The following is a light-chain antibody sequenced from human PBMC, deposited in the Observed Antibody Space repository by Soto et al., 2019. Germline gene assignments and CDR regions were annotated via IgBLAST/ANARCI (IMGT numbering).Light chain of an antibody. CDR3: SSYTSSSTSVV. CDR1: SSDVGGYNY. V-gene: IGLV2-14*01. Sequence: QSALTQPASVSGCPGQSITISCTGTSSDVGGYNYVSWYQQHPGKAPKLMIYDVSNRPSGVSNRFSGSKSGNTASLTISGLQAEDEADYYCSSYTSSSTSVVFGGGTQLTVL. CDR2: DVS. J-gene: IGLJ2*01.